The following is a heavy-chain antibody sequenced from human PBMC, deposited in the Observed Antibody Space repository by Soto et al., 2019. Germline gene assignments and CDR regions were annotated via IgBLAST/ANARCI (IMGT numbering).Heavy chain of an antibody. Sequence: EVQLVESGGVVVQPGGSLRLSCAASGFPFDAYTMHWARQAPGKGLEWVSLISWDGGVTYYTDSVKGRFTISRDNSKNSLYLQMNSLRPEDTAFYYCAKDSYDILIGRKRYFDSWGPGTLVTVSS. CDR1: GFPFDAYT. V-gene: IGHV3-43*01. CDR3: AKDSYDILIGRKRYFDS. D-gene: IGHD3-9*01. J-gene: IGHJ4*02. CDR2: ISWDGGVT.